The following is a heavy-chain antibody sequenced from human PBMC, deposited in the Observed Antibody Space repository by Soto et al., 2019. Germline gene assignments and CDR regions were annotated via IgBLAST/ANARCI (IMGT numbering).Heavy chain of an antibody. CDR1: GYTFTSYG. Sequence: QVQLVQSGAEVKKPGASVKVSCKASGYTFTSYGISWVRQAPGQGLEGMGWISAYNGNTNYAQKLQGRVTMTTDTSTSTAYMELRSLRPDDTAVYYCARDSRFSHDYGDPHFDYWGQGTLVTVSS. CDR2: ISAYNGNT. J-gene: IGHJ4*02. CDR3: ARDSRFSHDYGDPHFDY. D-gene: IGHD4-17*01. V-gene: IGHV1-18*01.